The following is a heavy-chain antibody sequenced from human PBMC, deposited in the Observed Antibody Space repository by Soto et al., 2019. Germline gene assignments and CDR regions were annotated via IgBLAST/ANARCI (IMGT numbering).Heavy chain of an antibody. CDR2: INPNTGGT. V-gene: IGHV1-2*02. CDR1: GYTFTGYY. D-gene: IGHD6-6*01. CDR3: ARDRPPDF. J-gene: IGHJ4*02. Sequence: ASVKVSCKASGYTFTGYYMHWVRQAPGQGLEWMGWINPNTGGTNYVQNFQGRVTMTRDTSISTAYMELSRLTSDDTAVYYCARDRPPDFWGQGTPVTVSS.